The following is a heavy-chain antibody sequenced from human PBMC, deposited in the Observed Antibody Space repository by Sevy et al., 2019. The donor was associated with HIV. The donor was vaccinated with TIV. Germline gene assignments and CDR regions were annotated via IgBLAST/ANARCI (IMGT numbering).Heavy chain of an antibody. CDR1: GFTFSSYG. J-gene: IGHJ5*02. D-gene: IGHD3-3*01. CDR3: AREYYDFWSGYSGMFDP. V-gene: IGHV3-33*01. CDR2: IWYDGSNK. Sequence: GGSLRLSCAASGFTFSSYGMHWVRQAPGKGLEWVAVIWYDGSNKYYADSVKGRFTISRDNSKNTLYLQMNSLRAEDTAVYYCAREYYDFWSGYSGMFDPWGQGTLVTVSS.